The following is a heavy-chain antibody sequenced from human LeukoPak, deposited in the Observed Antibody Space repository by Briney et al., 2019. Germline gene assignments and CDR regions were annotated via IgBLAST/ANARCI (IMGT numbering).Heavy chain of an antibody. CDR3: TRAHHSSGYYYDEGGDY. CDR2: ISWNSGSI. CDR1: GFTFDDYA. J-gene: IGHJ4*02. V-gene: IGHV3-9*01. Sequence: PGGSLRLSCAASGFTFDDYAMHWVRQAPGKGLEWVSGISWNSGSIGYADSVKGRFTISRDNAKNSLYLQMNSLRVEDTAVYYCTRAHHSSGYYYDEGGDYWGLGTLVTVSS. D-gene: IGHD3-22*01.